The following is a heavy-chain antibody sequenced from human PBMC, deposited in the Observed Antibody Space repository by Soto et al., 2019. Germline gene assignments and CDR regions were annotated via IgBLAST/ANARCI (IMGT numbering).Heavy chain of an antibody. Sequence: SVKVSCKAYGGTFSSYAISWVRQAPGQGLEWMGGIIPIFGTANYAQKFQGRVTITADESTSTAYMELSSLRSEDTAVYYCARDVPTVFLRHPNWFDPWGKGTLVPVSS. CDR1: GGTFSSYA. J-gene: IGHJ5*02. CDR3: ARDVPTVFLRHPNWFDP. V-gene: IGHV1-69*13. D-gene: IGHD3-10*01. CDR2: IIPIFGTA.